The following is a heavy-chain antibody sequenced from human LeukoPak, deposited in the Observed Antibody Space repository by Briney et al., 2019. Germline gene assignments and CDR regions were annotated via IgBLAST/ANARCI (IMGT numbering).Heavy chain of an antibody. CDR2: IYFSDST. CDR3: ARHYSSGWTGYYYYYYMDV. CDR1: GGSLKKYF. Sequence: SETLSPTRTVSGGSLKKYFLGWIPDPPREGLECIAYIYFSDSTNYNPSLKSRVTVSVDTSKNQFSLKLSSVTAADTAVYYCARHYSSGWTGYYYYYYMDVWGKGTTVTVSS. V-gene: IGHV4-59*01. D-gene: IGHD6-19*01. J-gene: IGHJ6*03.